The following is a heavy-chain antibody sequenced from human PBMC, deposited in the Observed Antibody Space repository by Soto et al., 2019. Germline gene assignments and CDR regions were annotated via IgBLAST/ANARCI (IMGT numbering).Heavy chain of an antibody. V-gene: IGHV1-8*01. CDR1: GYSFTSYD. Sequence: GASVKVSCKASGYSFTSYDINWVRQATGQGLEWMGWLSPNSGHTGYAQKFQGRVTMTRNTSISTAYMELSSLRSEDTAVYYCARFDSSGLFINWGQGTLVTVSS. J-gene: IGHJ4*02. D-gene: IGHD6-19*01. CDR3: ARFDSSGLFIN. CDR2: LSPNSGHT.